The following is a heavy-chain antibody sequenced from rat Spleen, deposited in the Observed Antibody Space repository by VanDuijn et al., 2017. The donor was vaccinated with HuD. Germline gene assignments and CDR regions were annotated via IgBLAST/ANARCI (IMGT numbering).Heavy chain of an antibody. J-gene: IGHJ3*01. V-gene: IGHV5-25*01. CDR3: VSHGARISRFAY. CDR2: ISPSGGSS. Sequence: EVQLVESGGGFVQPGRSMKLSCAASGFTLSNFYMAWVRQAPTKGLEWVASISPSGGSSYYRDSVKGRFTISRDNAKSTLYLQMDSLRSEDTATYYCVSHGARISRFAYWGQGTLVTVSS. D-gene: IGHD2-7*01. CDR1: GFTLSNFY.